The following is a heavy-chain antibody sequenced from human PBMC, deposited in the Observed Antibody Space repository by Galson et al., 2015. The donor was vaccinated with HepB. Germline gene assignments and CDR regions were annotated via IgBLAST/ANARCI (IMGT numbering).Heavy chain of an antibody. CDR3: AKDSTGYCSSTSCRKNAFDI. J-gene: IGHJ3*02. V-gene: IGHV3-30*02. Sequence: SLRLSCAASGFTFSSYGMHWVRQAPGKGLEWVAFIRYDGSNKYYADSVKGRFTISRDNSKNTLYLQMNSLRAEDTAVYYCAKDSTGYCSSTSCRKNAFDIWGQGTMVTVSS. D-gene: IGHD2-2*01. CDR1: GFTFSSYG. CDR2: IRYDGSNK.